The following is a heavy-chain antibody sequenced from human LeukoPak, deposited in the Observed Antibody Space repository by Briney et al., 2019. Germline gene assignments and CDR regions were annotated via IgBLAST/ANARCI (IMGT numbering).Heavy chain of an antibody. CDR3: AKNLNPFDS. Sequence: GGSLRLSCAASGFTFSSYAMSWVRQAPGKGLEWVSGISSSGGSTYYADSVKGRFTIPRDNSRSTLFLQMSSLRAEDTAVYYCAKNLNPFDSWGQGILVTVSS. CDR1: GFTFSSYA. CDR2: ISSSGGST. V-gene: IGHV3-23*01. J-gene: IGHJ4*02.